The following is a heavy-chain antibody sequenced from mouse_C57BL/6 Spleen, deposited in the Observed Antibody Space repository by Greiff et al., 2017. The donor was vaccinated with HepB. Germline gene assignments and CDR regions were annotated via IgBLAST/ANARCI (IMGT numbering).Heavy chain of an antibody. V-gene: IGHV2-2*01. CDR2: IWSGGST. CDR1: GFSLTSYG. CDR3: AESPGITTPYYAMDY. Sequence: VKLVESGPGLVQPSQSLSITCTVSGFSLTSYGVHWVRQSPGKGLEWLGVIWSGGSTDYNAAFISRLSISKDNSKSQVFFIMNSLQADDTAIYYCAESPGITTPYYAMDYWGQGTSVTVSS. D-gene: IGHD2-4*01. J-gene: IGHJ4*01.